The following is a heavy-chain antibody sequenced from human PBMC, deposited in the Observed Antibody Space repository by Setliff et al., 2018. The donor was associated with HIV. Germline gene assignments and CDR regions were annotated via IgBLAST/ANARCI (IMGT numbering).Heavy chain of an antibody. V-gene: IGHV3-66*02. J-gene: IGHJ4*02. Sequence: PGGSLSLTCAVSGYSISDGYYMSWVRQAPGKGLEWVSTIYSDGSTYHADSVIGRFTLSRDISENALYLQIDSLRPEDTAVYYCARLRLYNSALDYWGQGTLVTVSS. CDR1: GYSISDGYY. CDR2: IYSDGST. CDR3: ARLRLYNSALDY. D-gene: IGHD3-10*01.